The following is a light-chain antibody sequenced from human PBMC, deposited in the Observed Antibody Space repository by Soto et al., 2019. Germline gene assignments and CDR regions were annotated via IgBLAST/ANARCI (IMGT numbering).Light chain of an antibody. CDR3: GTWDSSLSGGV. J-gene: IGLJ3*02. CDR2: DNN. Sequence: QSVLTQPPSVSAAPGQKVTISCSGARSNIGNNYVSWYQQLPGTAPKLLIYDNNKRPSGIPDRFSGSKSGTSATLDITGLQTGDEADYYCGTWDSSLSGGVFGGGTKVTVL. V-gene: IGLV1-51*01. CDR1: RSNIGNNY.